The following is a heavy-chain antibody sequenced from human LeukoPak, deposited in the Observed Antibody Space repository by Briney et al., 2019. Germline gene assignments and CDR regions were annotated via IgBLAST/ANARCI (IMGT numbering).Heavy chain of an antibody. CDR1: GFTFSSYS. Sequence: GGSLRLSCAASGFTFSSYSMNWVRQAPGKGLEWVSSISSSSSYIYYADSVKGRFTISRDNAKNSLYLQMNSLRAEDTAVYYCARRIVGGSLGFDLWSRGTLVTVSS. CDR2: ISSSSSYI. D-gene: IGHD1-26*01. CDR3: ARRIVGGSLGFDL. J-gene: IGHJ2*01. V-gene: IGHV3-21*01.